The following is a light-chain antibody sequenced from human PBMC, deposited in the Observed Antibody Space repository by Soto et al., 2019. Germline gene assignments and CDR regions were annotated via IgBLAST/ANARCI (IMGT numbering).Light chain of an antibody. CDR2: AAS. CDR1: QGISSY. J-gene: IGKJ1*01. V-gene: IGKV1-9*01. CDR3: QQLNSYPWT. Sequence: DIQLTQSPSFLSASVGDRVTITCRASQGISSYLAWYQQKPGKAPKLLIYAASTLQSGVPSRFSRSGSGTEFTLTISSLQPEDFATDYCQQLNSYPWTFGQGTKVEIK.